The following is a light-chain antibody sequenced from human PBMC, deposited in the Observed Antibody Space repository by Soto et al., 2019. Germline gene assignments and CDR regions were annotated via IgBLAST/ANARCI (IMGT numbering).Light chain of an antibody. CDR2: SNN. J-gene: IGLJ1*01. Sequence: QSVLTQPPSASGTPGQRVTISCSGSSSSIGSNTVSWYQQLPQRAPKLLIFSNNQRPSGVPDRFSGSKSGTSASLAISGLQSEDEADYYCATWADGLNSYVFGTGTKVTVL. V-gene: IGLV1-44*01. CDR3: ATWADGLNSYV. CDR1: SSSIGSNT.